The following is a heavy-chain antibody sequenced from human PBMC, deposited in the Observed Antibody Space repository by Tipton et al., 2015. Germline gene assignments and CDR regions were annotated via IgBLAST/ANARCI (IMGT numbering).Heavy chain of an antibody. CDR2: IYHSADA. V-gene: IGHV4-4*02. CDR3: ARDVGIAEVDGYYYGMDV. J-gene: IGHJ6*02. D-gene: IGHD6-13*01. Sequence: TLSLTCAVSGGSLSSVNWWTWVRQTPGEGLEWIGQIYHSADATYNPSLQSRVSMSVDTSKDQFSLSLTSVTAADTAVYYCARDVGIAEVDGYYYGMDVWGRGTTVIVSS. CDR1: GGSLSSVNW.